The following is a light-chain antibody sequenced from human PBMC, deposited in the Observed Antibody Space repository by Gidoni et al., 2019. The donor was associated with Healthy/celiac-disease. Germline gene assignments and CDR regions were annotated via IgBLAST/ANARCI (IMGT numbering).Light chain of an antibody. CDR1: SSNIGNNY. CDR3: GTWDSSLSAGV. V-gene: IGLV1-51*01. CDR2: DNN. Sequence: PGQKVTISCSGSSSNIGNNYVSWYQQLPGTAPKLLIYDNNKRPSGIPDRFSGSKSGTSATLGITGLQTGDEADYYCGTWDSSLSAGVFGGGTKLTVL. J-gene: IGLJ2*01.